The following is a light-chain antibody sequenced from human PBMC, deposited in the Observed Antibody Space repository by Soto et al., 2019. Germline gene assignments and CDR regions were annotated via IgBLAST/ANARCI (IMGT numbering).Light chain of an antibody. CDR1: SF. CDR2: SAX. V-gene: IGKV1-8*01. CDR3: QQYYSYPRT. J-gene: IGKJ1*01. Sequence: SFLAWXXXXXXXAXXXLXXSAXTLQSGVPSRFSGSGSRTDFTLTISCLQSEDFATYYCQQYYSYPRTFGQGTKVDIK.